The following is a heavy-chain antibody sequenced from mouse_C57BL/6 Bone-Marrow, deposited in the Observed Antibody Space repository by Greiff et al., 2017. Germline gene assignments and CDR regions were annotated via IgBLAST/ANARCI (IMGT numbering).Heavy chain of an antibody. CDR2: IRLKSDNYAT. D-gene: IGHD4-1*01. J-gene: IGHJ2*01. CDR3: TASANWDYFDY. V-gene: IGHV6-3*01. CDR1: GFTFSNYW. Sequence: EVKVEESGGGLVQPGGSMKLSCVASGFTFSNYWMNWVRQSPEKGLEWVAQIRLKSDNYATHYAESVKGRFTISRDDSKSSVYLQMNNLRAEDTGIYYCTASANWDYFDYWGQGTTLTVSS.